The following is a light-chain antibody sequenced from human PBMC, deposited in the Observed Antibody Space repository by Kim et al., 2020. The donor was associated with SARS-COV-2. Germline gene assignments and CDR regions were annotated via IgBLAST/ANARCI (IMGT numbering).Light chain of an antibody. Sequence: ASVGDRVTIACRASQSISSYLNWYQQKPGKAPKLLIYAASSLQSGVPSRFSGSGSGTDFTLTISSLQPEDFATYYCQQSYSTPFTFGPGTKVDIK. J-gene: IGKJ3*01. CDR1: QSISSY. CDR3: QQSYSTPFT. V-gene: IGKV1-39*01. CDR2: AAS.